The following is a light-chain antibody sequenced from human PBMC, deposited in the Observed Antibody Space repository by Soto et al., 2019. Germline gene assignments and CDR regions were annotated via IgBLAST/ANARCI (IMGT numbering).Light chain of an antibody. V-gene: IGKV3-20*01. CDR1: QSVTSNY. Sequence: EIVLTQSPGTLSLSPGERATLSCRASQSVTSNYLAWYQQKPGQAPRLLIYVASNRAAGIPDRFSGSGSGTDFSLTISRLELEDFAVYYCQIYGSSPLITFGHGTRLEIK. CDR2: VAS. CDR3: QIYGSSPLIT. J-gene: IGKJ5*01.